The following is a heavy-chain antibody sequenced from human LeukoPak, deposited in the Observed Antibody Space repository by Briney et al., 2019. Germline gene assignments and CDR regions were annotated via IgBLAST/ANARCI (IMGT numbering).Heavy chain of an antibody. D-gene: IGHD2-15*01. CDR1: GYTFTSYD. V-gene: IGHV1-8*01. CDR3: ARGRDCSGGNCRIDY. CDR2: MNPNSGNT. Sequence: GASVKVSCKASGYTFTSYDINWVRQATGQGLEWMGWMNPNSGNTGYAQKFQGRVAMTRKTSISTAYMELSSLRSEDTAVYYCARGRDCSGGNCRIDYWGQGTLVTVSS. J-gene: IGHJ4*02.